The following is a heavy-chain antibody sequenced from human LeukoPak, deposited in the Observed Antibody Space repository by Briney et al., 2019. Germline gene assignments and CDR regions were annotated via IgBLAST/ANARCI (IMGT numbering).Heavy chain of an antibody. CDR2: MYYNGST. Sequence: PSETLSLTCTVSGGSISSYYWSWLRQPPGKGLEWIGYMYYNGSTNYNPSLKSRVTMSLDTSKNQFSLKLSSVTAADTAVYYCAREGGYSYGYGNYFDYWGQGTLVTVSS. V-gene: IGHV4-59*12. D-gene: IGHD5-18*01. J-gene: IGHJ4*02. CDR1: GGSISSYY. CDR3: AREGGYSYGYGNYFDY.